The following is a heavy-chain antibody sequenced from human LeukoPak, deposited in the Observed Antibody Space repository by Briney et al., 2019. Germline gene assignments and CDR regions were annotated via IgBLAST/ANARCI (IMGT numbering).Heavy chain of an antibody. J-gene: IGHJ4*02. V-gene: IGHV3-21*01. CDR2: ISSSSSYI. Sequence: PGGSLRLSCAASGFTFSSYSMNWVRQAPGKGLEWVSSISSSSSYIYYADLVKGRFTISRDNAKNSLYLQMNSLRAEDTAVYYCARVIGGGSCYDYWGQGTLVTVSS. CDR1: GFTFSSYS. CDR3: ARVIGGGSCYDY. D-gene: IGHD2-15*01.